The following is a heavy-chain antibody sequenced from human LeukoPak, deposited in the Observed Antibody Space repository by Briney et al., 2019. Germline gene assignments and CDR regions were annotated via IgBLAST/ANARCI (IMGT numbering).Heavy chain of an antibody. CDR1: GFTFSSYA. J-gene: IGHJ4*02. CDR3: AKAAVWFGELAGFDY. D-gene: IGHD3-10*01. CDR2: ISWNSGSI. Sequence: GGSLRLSCAASGFTFSSYAMHWVRQAPGKGLEWVSGISWNSGSIGYADSVKGRFTISRDNAKNSLYLQMNSLRAEDTALYYCAKAAVWFGELAGFDYWGQGTLVTVSS. V-gene: IGHV3-9*01.